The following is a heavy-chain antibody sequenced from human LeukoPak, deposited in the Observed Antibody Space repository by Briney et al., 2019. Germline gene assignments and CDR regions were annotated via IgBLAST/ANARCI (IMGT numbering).Heavy chain of an antibody. D-gene: IGHD5-12*01. CDR1: GYTFTDYY. CDR2: ISPNSGGT. CDR3: ARDLRMTGYVGALDI. J-gene: IGHJ3*02. V-gene: IGHV1-2*02. Sequence: ASVTVSCKTFGYTFTDYYIPWVRQAPGQGPEWMGWISPNSGGTNYAQNFKGRVTMTRDTSISTAYMELNSLTSDDTAVYYCARDLRMTGYVGALDIWGQGTMVTVSS.